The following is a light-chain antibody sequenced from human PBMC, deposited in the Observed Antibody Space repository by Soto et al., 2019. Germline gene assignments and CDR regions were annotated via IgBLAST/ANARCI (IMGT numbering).Light chain of an antibody. Sequence: DIQLTQSPSTLAASVGDRVTISCRASQSISAWLAWYQQKPGEAPKLLIYAASTLASGVPSRFSGSGSGTEFTLTISSLQPDDFATYYCQHSNTSLCTFGQGTKLEI. J-gene: IGKJ2*02. V-gene: IGKV1-5*01. CDR1: QSISAW. CDR2: AAS. CDR3: QHSNTSLCT.